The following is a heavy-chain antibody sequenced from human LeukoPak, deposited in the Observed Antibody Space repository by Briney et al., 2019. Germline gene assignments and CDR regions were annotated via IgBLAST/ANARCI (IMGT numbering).Heavy chain of an antibody. Sequence: SETLSLTCTVSGGSISSGGYYWSWIRQPPGKGLEWIGYIYYSGSTYYNPSLKSRVTISVDTSKNQFSLKLSSVTAADTAVYYCARGYYYDSSGLDYWGQGTLVTVSS. CDR1: GGSISSGGYY. V-gene: IGHV4-30-4*08. J-gene: IGHJ4*02. D-gene: IGHD3-22*01. CDR3: ARGYYYDSSGLDY. CDR2: IYYSGST.